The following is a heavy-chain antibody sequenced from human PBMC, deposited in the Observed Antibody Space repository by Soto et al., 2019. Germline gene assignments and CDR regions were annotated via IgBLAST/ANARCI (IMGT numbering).Heavy chain of an antibody. J-gene: IGHJ6*03. Sequence: EVQLVESGGGLVQPGGSLRLSCAASGFTFSSYSMNWVRQAPGKGLEWVSYISSSSSTIYYADSVKGRFIISRDNAKNSLYLQMNSLRAEDTAVYYCARQYCSSTSCYIMDVWGKGTTVTVSS. CDR1: GFTFSSYS. CDR2: ISSSSSTI. D-gene: IGHD2-2*02. CDR3: ARQYCSSTSCYIMDV. V-gene: IGHV3-48*01.